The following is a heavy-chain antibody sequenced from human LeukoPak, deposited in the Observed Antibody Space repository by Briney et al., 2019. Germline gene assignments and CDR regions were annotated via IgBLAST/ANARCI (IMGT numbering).Heavy chain of an antibody. J-gene: IGHJ4*02. CDR2: MFCSGTT. V-gene: IGHV4-39*02. D-gene: IGHD5-12*01. CDR1: GGSISSRSYY. CDR3: ARDLRGYSGYDSRLDY. Sequence: SETLSLTCTVSGGSISSRSYYWGWIRQPPGKGLEWIGSMFCSGTTYYNPSLESRVTMSVDTSKNQFSLKLSSVTAADTAVYYCARDLRGYSGYDSRLDYWGQGTLVTVSS.